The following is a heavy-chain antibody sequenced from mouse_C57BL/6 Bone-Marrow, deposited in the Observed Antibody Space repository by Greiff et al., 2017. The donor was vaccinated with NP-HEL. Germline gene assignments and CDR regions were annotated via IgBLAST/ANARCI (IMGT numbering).Heavy chain of an antibody. CDR1: GYAFSSSW. J-gene: IGHJ1*03. D-gene: IGHD1-1*01. CDR3: ARRITTVVALYWYFDV. Sequence: VQLQQSGPELVKPGASVKISCKASGYAFSSSWMNWVKQRPGKGLEWIGRIYPGDGDTNYNGKFKGKATLTADKSSSTAYMQLSSLTSEDSAVYFCARRITTVVALYWYFDVWGTGTTVTVSS. V-gene: IGHV1-82*01. CDR2: IYPGDGDT.